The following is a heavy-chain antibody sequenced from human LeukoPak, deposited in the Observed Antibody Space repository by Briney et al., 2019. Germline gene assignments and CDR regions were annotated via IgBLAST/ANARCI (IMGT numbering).Heavy chain of an antibody. Sequence: TGGSLRLSCAASGFTFSSYEMNWVRQAPGKGLERLSYISGSGTTIYYADSVKGRFTISRDNAKNSLFLQMNSLRAEDTAVYYCARDYYDSSGYYRLQHWGQGTLVTVSS. CDR3: ARDYYDSSGYYRLQH. V-gene: IGHV3-48*03. D-gene: IGHD3-22*01. J-gene: IGHJ1*01. CDR1: GFTFSSYE. CDR2: ISGSGTTI.